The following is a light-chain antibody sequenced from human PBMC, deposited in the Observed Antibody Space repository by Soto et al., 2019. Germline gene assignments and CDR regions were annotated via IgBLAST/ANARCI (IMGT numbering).Light chain of an antibody. V-gene: IGLV2-14*01. CDR2: DVS. J-gene: IGLJ2*01. CDR3: SSSTSSSSLVV. CDR1: SSDVGGYNY. Sequence: QSALTQPASVSGSPGQSITISCTGTSSDVGGYNYVSWYQQHPGKAPKLMIYDVSNRPSGVSNRFSGSKPGNTASLTISGLQAEDEADYYCSSSTSSSSLVVFGGGTKLTVL.